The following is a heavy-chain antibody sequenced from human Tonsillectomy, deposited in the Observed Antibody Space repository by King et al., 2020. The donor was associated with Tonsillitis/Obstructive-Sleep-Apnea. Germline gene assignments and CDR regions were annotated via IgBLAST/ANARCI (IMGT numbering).Heavy chain of an antibody. CDR3: ARRVNFESNFDY. D-gene: IGHD1-7*01. V-gene: IGHV4-39*01. CDR1: GGSISTRNYY. CDR2: IYYSGKT. Sequence: QLQLQESGPGLVKPSETLSLTCTVSGGSISTRNYYWGWIRQPPGKGLEWIGTIYYSGKTYYNPSLKSRVTISVDTSKNQFSLKLSSVTAADTAVYYCARRVNFESNFDYWGQGTLVTVSS. J-gene: IGHJ4*02.